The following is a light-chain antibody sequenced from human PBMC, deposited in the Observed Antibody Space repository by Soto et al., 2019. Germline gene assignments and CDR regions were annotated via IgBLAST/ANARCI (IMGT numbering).Light chain of an antibody. J-gene: IGKJ4*01. CDR2: GAS. CDR3: QQSYSKPLT. Sequence: DILMTQSPASLSVSLGDTVTISCRASETIIRYLNWYQSKPGKAPRLLISGASSLQSGVPSRFSGSYSGTDFTLTISSLQPEDFATYYCQQSYSKPLTFGGGTKVDIK. V-gene: IGKV1-39*01. CDR1: ETIIRY.